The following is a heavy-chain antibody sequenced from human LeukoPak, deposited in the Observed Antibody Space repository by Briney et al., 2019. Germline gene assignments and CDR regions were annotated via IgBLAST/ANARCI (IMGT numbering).Heavy chain of an antibody. D-gene: IGHD3-10*01. V-gene: IGHV3-20*04. CDR2: INWNGGST. CDR1: GFTFDDYG. Sequence: GGSLRLSCAASGFTFDDYGMSWVRQVPGKGLEWVSGINWNGGSTGYADSVKGRFTISRDNSKNTLYLQMNSLRAEDTAVYYCAKVEGSGSLDYYYMDVWGKGTTVTISS. J-gene: IGHJ6*03. CDR3: AKVEGSGSLDYYYMDV.